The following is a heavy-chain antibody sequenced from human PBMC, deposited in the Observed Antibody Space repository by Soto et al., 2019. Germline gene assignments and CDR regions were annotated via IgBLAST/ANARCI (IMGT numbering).Heavy chain of an antibody. D-gene: IGHD3-3*01. CDR1: GFALSSYW. V-gene: IGHV3-74*01. J-gene: IGHJ6*03. CDR3: ARDGWDLEWLLRVYSYMDV. Sequence: EVQLVESGGGLVQPGGSLRLSCAVSGFALSSYWMHWVRQTPGKGLVWVSRINSDGTSTAYADSVKGRFTISRDNAKDTLYLEMNSLRAEDTAVYYCARDGWDLEWLLRVYSYMDVWGKGTTVTVSS. CDR2: INSDGTST.